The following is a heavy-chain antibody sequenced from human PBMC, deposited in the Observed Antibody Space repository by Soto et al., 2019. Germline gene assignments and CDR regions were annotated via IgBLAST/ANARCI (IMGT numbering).Heavy chain of an antibody. CDR1: GFTFSGSA. V-gene: IGHV3-73*01. D-gene: IGHD3-16*01. CDR2: IRSKANSYAT. J-gene: IGHJ6*02. Sequence: PGGSLRLSCAASGFTFSGSAMHWVRQASGKGLEWVGRIRSKANSYATAYAASVKGRFTISRDDSKNTAYLQMNSLKTEDTAVYYCTRPQQSGGDYYYYGMEVWGQGTTVTVSS. CDR3: TRPQQSGGDYYYYGMEV.